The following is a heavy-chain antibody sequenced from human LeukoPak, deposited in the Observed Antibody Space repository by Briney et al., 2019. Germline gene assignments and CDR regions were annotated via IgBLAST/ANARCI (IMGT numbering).Heavy chain of an antibody. D-gene: IGHD4-17*01. Sequence: ASVKVSCKASGYTFTKYGITWVRQAPGQGLEGMGWISTYKGNTNYAQKLQGRVTMTTDTSTSTAYMELRSLISDDAAVYYCARGDDYGDYWGLYWGQGTLVTVSS. J-gene: IGHJ4*02. CDR3: ARGDDYGDYWGLY. CDR2: ISTYKGNT. V-gene: IGHV1-18*01. CDR1: GYTFTKYG.